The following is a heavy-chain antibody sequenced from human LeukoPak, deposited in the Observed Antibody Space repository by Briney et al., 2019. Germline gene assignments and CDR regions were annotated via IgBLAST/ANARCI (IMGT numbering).Heavy chain of an antibody. Sequence: SETLSLTCTVSGYSISSDYYWGWIRQPPGKGLEWIGTIYHSGSTYYNPSLKSRVTISVDTSKNQFSLKLSSVTAADTAVYYCAIYDVWGSYRAFDYWGQGTLVTVSS. CDR1: GYSISSDYY. CDR3: AIYDVWGSYRAFDY. J-gene: IGHJ4*02. CDR2: IYHSGST. D-gene: IGHD3-16*02. V-gene: IGHV4-38-2*02.